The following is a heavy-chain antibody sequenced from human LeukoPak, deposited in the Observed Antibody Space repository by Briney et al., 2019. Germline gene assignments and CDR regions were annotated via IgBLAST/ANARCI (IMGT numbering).Heavy chain of an antibody. J-gene: IGHJ4*02. Sequence: GGSLRLSCAASGFTFSSYGMHWVRQAPGKGLEWVAVIWYDGSNKYYADSVKGRFTISRGNAKNSLYLQMNSLRAEDTALYHCARVHSSSSAYDYWGQGTLVTVSS. V-gene: IGHV3-33*01. CDR3: ARVHSSSSAYDY. CDR2: IWYDGSNK. D-gene: IGHD6-6*01. CDR1: GFTFSSYG.